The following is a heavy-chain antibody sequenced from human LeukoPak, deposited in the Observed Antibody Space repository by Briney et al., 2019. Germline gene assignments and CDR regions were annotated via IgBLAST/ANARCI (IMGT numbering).Heavy chain of an antibody. CDR2: TYYSGST. V-gene: IGHV4-39*01. Sequence: SETLSLTCTVSGGSFSSSSINWGWIRQPPGKGLEWIGSTYYSGSTYYNPSLKSRVSISVDTSKNNFSLKLSSVTAADTAVYYCARQGSCCGGSCYSVPSFGDFWGQGTLVTVSS. D-gene: IGHD2-15*01. CDR1: GGSFSSSSIN. CDR3: ARQGSCCGGSCYSVPSFGDF. J-gene: IGHJ4*02.